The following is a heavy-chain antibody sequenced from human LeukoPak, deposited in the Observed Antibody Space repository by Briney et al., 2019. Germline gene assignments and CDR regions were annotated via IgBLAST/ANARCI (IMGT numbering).Heavy chain of an antibody. J-gene: IGHJ4*02. Sequence: HGGSLTLSCAASGFSFSSYAIYWVRQAPGKGLGWVAVIWSDGNNKYFSDSVQGRFTISRDNVQNSLYLQMNSLRAEDTAMYYCARDRGYFDNWGQGSLVTVSS. D-gene: IGHD3-10*01. CDR2: IWSDGNNK. CDR1: GFSFSSYA. V-gene: IGHV3-33*07. CDR3: ARDRGYFDN.